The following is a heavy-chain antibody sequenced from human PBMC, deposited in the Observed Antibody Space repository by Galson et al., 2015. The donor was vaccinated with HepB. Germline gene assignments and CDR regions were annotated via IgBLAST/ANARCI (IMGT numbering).Heavy chain of an antibody. Sequence: ETLSLTCTVSGGSISSYYWSWIRQPPGKGLEWIGYIYYSGSTNYNPSLKSRVTISVDTSKNQFSLKLSSVTAADTAVYYCAGGSKDPVAIRAGYFDLWGRGTLVTVSS. J-gene: IGHJ2*01. V-gene: IGHV4-59*08. CDR3: AGGSKDPVAIRAGYFDL. CDR1: GGSISSYY. D-gene: IGHD6-19*01. CDR2: IYYSGST.